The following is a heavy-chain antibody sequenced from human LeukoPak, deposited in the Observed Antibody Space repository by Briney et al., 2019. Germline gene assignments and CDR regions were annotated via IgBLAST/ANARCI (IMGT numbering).Heavy chain of an antibody. CDR1: GFTFSSYA. CDR2: ISGSGDNT. D-gene: IGHD3-9*01. J-gene: IGHJ4*02. V-gene: IGHV3-23*01. CDR3: AKLARDSGYQSDS. Sequence: PGGSLRLSCAASGFTFSSYAMSWVRQAPGTGLEWVSTISGSGDNTYYADSVTGRFTISRDNSKNTLYLQMNSLRAEDTAVYYCAKLARDSGYQSDSWGQGTLVTVSS.